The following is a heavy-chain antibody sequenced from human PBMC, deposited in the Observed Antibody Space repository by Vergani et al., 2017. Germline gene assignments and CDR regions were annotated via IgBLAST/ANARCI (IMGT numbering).Heavy chain of an antibody. CDR2: MYHSGST. Sequence: QVRLQESGPGLVKPSETLSLTCSVSGGSMSGYYWSWIRQPPGKELEWIGYMYHSGSTNYNPSLETRVTISGDTSKNQCSLKLNSVTAADTAGDYCGRVADFYGLGSRLLDLWGQGILVTVSS. J-gene: IGHJ5*02. V-gene: IGHV4-59*01. CDR1: GGSMSGYY. D-gene: IGHD3-10*01. CDR3: GRVADFYGLGSRLLDL.